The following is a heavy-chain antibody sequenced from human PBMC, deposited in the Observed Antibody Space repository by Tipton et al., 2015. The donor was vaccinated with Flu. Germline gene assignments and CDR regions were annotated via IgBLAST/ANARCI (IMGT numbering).Heavy chain of an antibody. CDR1: GFTFSSYS. V-gene: IGHV3-21*01. CDR3: TASGPLYNWNDWGLSGR. D-gene: IGHD1-20*01. Sequence: SLRLSCAASGFTFSSYSMNWVRQAPGKGLEWVSSISSSSSYIYYADSVKGRFTISRDNATNSLYLQMNSLRAEDTAVYYCTASGPLYNWNDWGLSGRWGQGSLVTVSS. CDR2: ISSSSSYI. J-gene: IGHJ4*02.